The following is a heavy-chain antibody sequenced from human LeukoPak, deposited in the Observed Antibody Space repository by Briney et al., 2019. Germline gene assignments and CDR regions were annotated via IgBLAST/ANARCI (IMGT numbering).Heavy chain of an antibody. CDR1: GGSISSRPYY. CDR2: INHSGST. Sequence: PSETLSLTCTVSGGSISSRPYYWGWVRQPPGKGLEWIGEINHSGSTNYNPSLKSRVTISVDTSKNQFSLKLSSVTAADTAVYYCARHPTRLWFGEWQGAFDVWGQGTMVTISS. D-gene: IGHD3-10*01. CDR3: ARHPTRLWFGEWQGAFDV. J-gene: IGHJ3*01. V-gene: IGHV4-39*01.